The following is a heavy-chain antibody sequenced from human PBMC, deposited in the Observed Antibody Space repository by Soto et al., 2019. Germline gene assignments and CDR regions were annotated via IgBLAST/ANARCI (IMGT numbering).Heavy chain of an antibody. CDR3: GRCRTDSYAMDV. CDR2: IIPIFGTA. D-gene: IGHD2-8*02. CDR1: GGTFSSYA. J-gene: IGHJ6*02. Sequence: SVKVSCKASGGTFSSYAISWVRQAPGQGLEWMGGIIPIFGTANYAQNVKGRVVMTTDISTNTVYLELRSLRSDDTAMYYCGRCRTDSYAMDVWGQGTTVTVSS. V-gene: IGHV1-69*05.